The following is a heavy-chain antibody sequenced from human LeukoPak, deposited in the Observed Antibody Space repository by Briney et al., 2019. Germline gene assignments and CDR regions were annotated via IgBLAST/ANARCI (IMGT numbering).Heavy chain of an antibody. Sequence: PGGSLRLSCAASGFTFSSYGMHWVRQAPGKGLEWVAVIWYDGSNKYYADSVKGRFTISRDNSKNTLYLQMNSLRAEDTAVYYCASYSSPYTGYYYYGMDVWGQGTTVTVSS. CDR2: IWYDGSNK. CDR1: GFTFSSYG. D-gene: IGHD6-13*01. CDR3: ASYSSPYTGYYYYGMDV. J-gene: IGHJ6*02. V-gene: IGHV3-33*01.